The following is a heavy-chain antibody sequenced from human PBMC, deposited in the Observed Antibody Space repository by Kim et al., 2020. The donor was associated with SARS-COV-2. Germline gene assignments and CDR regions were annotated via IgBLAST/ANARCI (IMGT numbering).Heavy chain of an antibody. J-gene: IGHJ3*02. D-gene: IGHD3-22*01. V-gene: IGHV1-18*01. CDR2: ISAYNGNT. Sequence: ASVKVSCKASGYTFTSYGISWVRQAPGQGLEWMGWISAYNGNTNYAQKLQGRVTMTTDTSTSTAYMELRSLRSDDTAVYYCARDGIGSSGYWPHDDDAFDIWGQGTMVTVSS. CDR3: ARDGIGSSGYWPHDDDAFDI. CDR1: GYTFTSYG.